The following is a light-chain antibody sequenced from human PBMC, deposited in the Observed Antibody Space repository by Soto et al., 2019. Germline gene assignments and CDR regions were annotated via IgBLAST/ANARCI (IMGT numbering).Light chain of an antibody. CDR2: GTS. CDR1: QNISRS. Sequence: EIVLTHSPGTLSLSPGERATLSCRASQNISRSLAWYQQKPGQGPSLLIYGTSTRAGGVPARFSGSGSGTDFTFTISSLQPEDIATYYCQQYDNLPPITFGQGTRLEIK. V-gene: IGKV3-15*01. CDR3: QQYDNLPPIT. J-gene: IGKJ5*01.